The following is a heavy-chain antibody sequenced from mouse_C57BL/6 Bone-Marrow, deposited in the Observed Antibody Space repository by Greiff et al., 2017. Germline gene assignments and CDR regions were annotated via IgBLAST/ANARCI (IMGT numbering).Heavy chain of an antibody. CDR2: INYDGSST. CDR1: GFTFSDYY. CDR3: ARVLITTVVYFDY. D-gene: IGHD1-1*01. V-gene: IGHV5-16*01. J-gene: IGHJ2*01. Sequence: EVQGVESEGGLVQPGSSMKLSCTASGFTFSDYYMAWVRQVTEKGLEWVANINYDGSSTYYLDSLKSRFIISRDNATNILYLQMSSLNSEDTATYYGARVLITTVVYFDYWGQGTTLTVSS.